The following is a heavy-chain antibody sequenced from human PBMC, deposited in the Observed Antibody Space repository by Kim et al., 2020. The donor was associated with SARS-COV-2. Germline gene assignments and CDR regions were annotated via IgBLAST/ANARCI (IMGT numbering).Heavy chain of an antibody. V-gene: IGHV1-2*02. D-gene: IGHD1-26*01. J-gene: IGHJ3*02. CDR3: AREGEVGATDAFDI. Sequence: YAKKFQGRVTMTRDTSISTAYLELSSLISDDTAMYYCAREGEVGATDAFDIWGQGTMVTVSS.